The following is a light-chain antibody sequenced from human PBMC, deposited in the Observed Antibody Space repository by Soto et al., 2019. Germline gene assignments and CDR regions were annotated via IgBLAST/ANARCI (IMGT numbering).Light chain of an antibody. CDR1: QSISSW. Sequence: DIQMTQSPSTLSASVGDRVTITFRASQSISSWLAWYQQKPGKAPKLLTYDASSLQSGVPSRFSGSGSGTDFTLTISSLQPEDFATYYCQQYSSYSTFGQGTKVDIK. CDR2: DAS. J-gene: IGKJ1*01. CDR3: QQYSSYST. V-gene: IGKV1-5*01.